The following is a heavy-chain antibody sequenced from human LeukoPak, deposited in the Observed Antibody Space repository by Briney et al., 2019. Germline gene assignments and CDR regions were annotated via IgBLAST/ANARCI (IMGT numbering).Heavy chain of an antibody. D-gene: IGHD6-13*01. CDR3: AKGDSSSSAYDY. CDR2: ISYDGRNK. V-gene: IGHV3-30*18. CDR1: GFTFGSYA. J-gene: IGHJ4*02. Sequence: GRSLRLSCAASGFTFGSYAMHWVRQAPGKGLAWLAVISYDGRNKYYADSVKGRFTISRDDSKSTLYLQMNSLTADDTAVYYCAKGDSSSSAYDYWGQGTLVTVSS.